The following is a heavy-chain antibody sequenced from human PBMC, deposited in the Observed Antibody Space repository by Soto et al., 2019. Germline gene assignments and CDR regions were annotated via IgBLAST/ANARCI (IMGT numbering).Heavy chain of an antibody. CDR3: ARGFNHSGERHSAFDI. V-gene: IGHV1-69*01. D-gene: IGHD4-17*01. J-gene: IGHJ3*02. CDR2: IIPIFGTA. CDR1: GGTFSSYA. Sequence: QVQLVQSGAEVKKPGSSVKVSCKASGGTFSSYAISWVRQAPGQGLEWMGGIIPIFGTANYAQKFQGRVTIPPDEATSTASMELSSLTSEDTAVYYCARGFNHSGERHSAFDIWGKGTMVSVSS.